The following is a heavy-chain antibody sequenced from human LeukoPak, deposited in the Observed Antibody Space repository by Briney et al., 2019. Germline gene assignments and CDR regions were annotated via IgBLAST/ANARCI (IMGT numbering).Heavy chain of an antibody. V-gene: IGHV1-8*01. CDR2: MNPNSGNT. D-gene: IGHD1-26*01. Sequence: ASVKVSCKASGYTFTSYDINWVRQATGQGLEWMGWMNPNSGNTGYAQKFQGRVTMTRNTSISTAYMELSSLRSEDTAVYYCARAPIVGATRKPGRMKANDYWGQGTLVTVSS. CDR1: GYTFTSYD. CDR3: ARAPIVGATRKPGRMKANDY. J-gene: IGHJ4*02.